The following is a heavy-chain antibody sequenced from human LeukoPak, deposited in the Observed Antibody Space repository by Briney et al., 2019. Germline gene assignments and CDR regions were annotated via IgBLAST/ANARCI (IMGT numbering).Heavy chain of an antibody. V-gene: IGHV3-7*01. CDR3: ARVSGYGDYDDY. D-gene: IGHD6-25*01. CDR1: GFSFSTYW. Sequence: GGSLRLSCAASGFSFSTYWMSWFRQAPGKGLEWVANIKQDGSEKYYVDSVKGRFTISRDNAKNSLYLQMNSLRVEDTAVYYCARVSGYGDYDDYWGQGTLVTVSS. CDR2: IKQDGSEK. J-gene: IGHJ4*02.